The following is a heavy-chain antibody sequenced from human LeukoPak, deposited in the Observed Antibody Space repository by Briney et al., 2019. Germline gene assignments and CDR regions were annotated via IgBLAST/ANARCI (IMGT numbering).Heavy chain of an antibody. V-gene: IGHV3-21*01. D-gene: IGHD6-19*01. CDR3: ARDSSGWSRDI. Sequence: GGSLRPSCAASGFTFSIYSMSWVRQAPGKGLEWVSSISSSGYILYADSVKGRFTISRDNAKNSLYLQMNSLRAEDTAVYYCARDSSGWSRDIWGQGTMVTVSS. J-gene: IGHJ3*02. CDR2: ISSSGYI. CDR1: GFTFSIYS.